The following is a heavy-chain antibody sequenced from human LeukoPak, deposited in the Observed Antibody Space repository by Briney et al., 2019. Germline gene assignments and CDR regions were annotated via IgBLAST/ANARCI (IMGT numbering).Heavy chain of an antibody. CDR2: ITGNSNYI. J-gene: IGHJ4*02. Sequence: GGSLRLSCAASGFTFSIYSINWVRQAPGKGLEWVSFITGNSNYIYYADSVKGRFTISRDNAKNSLYLQMNSLRAEDTAVYYCARPDYWGQGTLVTVSS. CDR3: ARPDY. V-gene: IGHV3-21*01. CDR1: GFTFSIYS.